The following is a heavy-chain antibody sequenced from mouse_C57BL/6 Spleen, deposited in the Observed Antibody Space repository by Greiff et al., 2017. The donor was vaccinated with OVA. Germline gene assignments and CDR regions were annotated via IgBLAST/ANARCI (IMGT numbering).Heavy chain of an antibody. CDR2: IDPSDSET. D-gene: IGHD3-1*01. J-gene: IGHJ2*01. Sequence: VQLQQPGAELVRPGSSVKLSCKASGYTFTSYWMHWVKQRPIQGLEWIGNIDPSDSETHYNQKFKDKATLTVDKSSSTAYMQLSSLTSEDAAVYYCARSGPYYFDYWGQGTTLTVSS. CDR1: GYTFTSYW. CDR3: ARSGPYYFDY. V-gene: IGHV1-52*01.